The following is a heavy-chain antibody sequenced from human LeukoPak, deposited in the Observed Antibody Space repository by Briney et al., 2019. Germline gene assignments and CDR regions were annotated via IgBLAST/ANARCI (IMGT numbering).Heavy chain of an antibody. CDR3: ARHLTTVTPFDY. J-gene: IGHJ4*02. CDR2: IYYSGST. D-gene: IGHD4-17*01. V-gene: IGHV4-59*08. Sequence: SETLSLTCTVSGGSISSYYWSWTRQPPGKGLEWIGYIYYSGSTNYNPSLKSRVTISVDTSKNQFSLKLSSVTAADTAVYYCARHLTTVTPFDYWGQGTLVTVSS. CDR1: GGSISSYY.